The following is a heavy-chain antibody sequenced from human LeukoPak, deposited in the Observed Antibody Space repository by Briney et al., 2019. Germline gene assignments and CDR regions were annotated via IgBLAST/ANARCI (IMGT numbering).Heavy chain of an antibody. V-gene: IGHV4-39*01. CDR2: TYYRGST. CDR3: VRQGGYSHGSVLGH. D-gene: IGHD5-18*01. Sequence: SETLSLTCTVSGGSVSSSNYYWGWIRQPPGKGLEWIGSTYYRGSTEYNPSLKSRVTISVDTSKNQFSLKLSSVIAADTAVYYCVRQGGYSHGSVLGHWGQGTLVTVSS. CDR1: GGSVSSSNYY. J-gene: IGHJ4*02.